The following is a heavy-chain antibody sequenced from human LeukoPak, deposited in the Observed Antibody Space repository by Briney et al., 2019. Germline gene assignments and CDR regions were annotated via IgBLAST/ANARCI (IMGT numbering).Heavy chain of an antibody. CDR1: GYTFTSRG. J-gene: IGHJ4*02. D-gene: IGHD6-19*01. CDR3: ARDEISGGWYNH. V-gene: IGHV1-18*04. Sequence: ASVKVSCKASGYTFTSRGFSWARQAPGQGLEWMGWINADNGNTNYAQKFQGRVTVTTDTSTSTAYMELGSLRSDDTAVYYCARDEISGGWYNHWGQGTLVTVSS. CDR2: INADNGNT.